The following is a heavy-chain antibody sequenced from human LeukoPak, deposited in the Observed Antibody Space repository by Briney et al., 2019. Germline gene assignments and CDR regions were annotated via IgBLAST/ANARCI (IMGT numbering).Heavy chain of an antibody. J-gene: IGHJ4*02. CDR1: GGSISSSSYY. CDR2: IYYNRNT. D-gene: IGHD5-24*01. V-gene: IGHV4-39*01. Sequence: SETLSLTCTVSGGSISSSSYYWGWIRQPPGKGLEWIGCIYYNRNTFYNPSLRSRVTISVDMSKNQFSLRLSSVTAADTAVYYCARPARKDGYNFGDYYFDSWGQGTLVTVSS. CDR3: ARPARKDGYNFGDYYFDS.